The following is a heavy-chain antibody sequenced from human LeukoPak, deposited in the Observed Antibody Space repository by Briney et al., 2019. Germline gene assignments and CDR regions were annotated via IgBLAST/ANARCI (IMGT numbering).Heavy chain of an antibody. CDR2: INSDGTST. Sequence: GGSLRLSCAASGFTFSSYWMHWVRQAPGKGLVWVSRINSDGTSTNYADSVKGRFTISRDNAKNSLYLQMNSLRVEDTAVYFCARPGLYCSGGSCYPFENWGQGNLVTVSS. CDR3: ARPGLYCSGGSCYPFEN. CDR1: GFTFSSYW. J-gene: IGHJ4*02. V-gene: IGHV3-74*01. D-gene: IGHD2-15*01.